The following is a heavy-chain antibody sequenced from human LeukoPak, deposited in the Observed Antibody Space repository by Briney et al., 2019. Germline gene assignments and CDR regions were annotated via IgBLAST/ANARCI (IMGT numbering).Heavy chain of an antibody. Sequence: LNICSDGAGSSSSNYWIWCGHQLPEGEVELMGIIYPGGSDTSYSPSFQGQVTISADRSISTAYLQWGTLKASDTAMYYCARQFGSSLDGMYGWGQATTVS. D-gene: IGHD1-26*01. CDR2: IYPGGSDT. CDR1: GSSSSNYW. V-gene: IGHV5-51*07. CDR3: ARQFGSSLDGMYG. J-gene: IGHJ6*01.